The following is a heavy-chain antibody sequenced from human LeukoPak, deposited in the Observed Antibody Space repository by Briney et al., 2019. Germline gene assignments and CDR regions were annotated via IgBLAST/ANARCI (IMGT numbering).Heavy chain of an antibody. CDR1: GFTFGDSY. J-gene: IGHJ4*01. CDR2: ISSGGYT. CDR3: ARESGHTYDYCDY. Sequence: KPGGSLRLSCAASGFTFGDSYMSWIRQAPGKGLEWVSYISSGGYTQYADSVKGRFTISRVNSKNTLYLQMNSLRAEDTAVYYCARESGHTYDYCDYWGHGTLVTVSS. D-gene: IGHD5-18*01. V-gene: IGHV3-11*05.